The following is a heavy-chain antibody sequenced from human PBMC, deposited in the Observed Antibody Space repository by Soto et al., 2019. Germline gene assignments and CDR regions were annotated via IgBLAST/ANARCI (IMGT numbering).Heavy chain of an antibody. D-gene: IGHD2-2*01. CDR3: ARVRDIVVVPAAMWGAFDI. CDR2: IYTSGST. Sequence: SETLSLTCTVSGGSISSYYLSWIRQPAGKGLEWIGRIYTSGSTNYNPSLKSRVTMSVDTSKNQFSLKLSSVTAADTAVYYCARVRDIVVVPAAMWGAFDIWGQGTMVTVSS. CDR1: GGSISSYY. V-gene: IGHV4-4*07. J-gene: IGHJ3*02.